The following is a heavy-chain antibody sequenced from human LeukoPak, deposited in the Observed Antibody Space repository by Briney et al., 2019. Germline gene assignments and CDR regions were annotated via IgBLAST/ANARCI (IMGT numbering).Heavy chain of an antibody. J-gene: IGHJ4*02. CDR2: IYYSGST. Sequence: SETLSLTCTVSGGSISSYYWSWIRQPPGKRLEWIGYIYYSGSTNYNPSLKSRVTISVDTSKNQFSLKLSSVTAADTAVYYCARHYGSGSYYRKGTVLFDYWGQGTLVTVSS. CDR1: GGSISSYY. CDR3: ARHYGSGSYYRKGTVLFDY. D-gene: IGHD3-10*01. V-gene: IGHV4-59*01.